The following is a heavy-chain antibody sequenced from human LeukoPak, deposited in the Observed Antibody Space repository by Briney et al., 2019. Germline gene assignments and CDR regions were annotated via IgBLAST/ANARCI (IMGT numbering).Heavy chain of an antibody. J-gene: IGHJ3*02. V-gene: IGHV4-38-2*01. Sequence: SETLSLTCAVSGYSISSGYYWGWIRQPPGKGLEWIGSIYHSGSTYYNPSLKSRVTISVDTSKNQFSLKLSSVTAADTAVYYCARYMVRVVIYPLNDAFDIWGLGTMVTVSS. CDR1: GYSISSGYY. CDR2: IYHSGST. CDR3: ARYMVRVVIYPLNDAFDI. D-gene: IGHD3-10*01.